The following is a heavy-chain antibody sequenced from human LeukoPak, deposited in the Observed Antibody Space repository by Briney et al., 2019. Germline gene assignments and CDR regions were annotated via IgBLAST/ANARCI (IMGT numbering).Heavy chain of an antibody. Sequence: PSETLSLTCTVSGGSISSSSYYWGWIRQPPGKGLEWTGSIYYSGSTYYNPSLKSRVTISVDTSKNQFSLKLSSVTAADTAVYYCARSIDYDFWSGFFYLDYWGQGTLVTVSS. V-gene: IGHV4-39*01. D-gene: IGHD3-3*01. CDR1: GGSISSSSYY. CDR2: IYYSGST. CDR3: ARSIDYDFWSGFFYLDY. J-gene: IGHJ4*02.